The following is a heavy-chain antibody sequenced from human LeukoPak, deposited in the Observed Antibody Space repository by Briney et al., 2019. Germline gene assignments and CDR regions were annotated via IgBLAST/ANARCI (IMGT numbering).Heavy chain of an antibody. Sequence: PSETLSLTCTVSGGSISSSSYYWSWIRQPAGKGLEWIGRIYTSGSTNYNPSLKSRVTISVDTSKNQFSLKLSSVTAADTAVYYCARDASVLLWFGDASNHFDPWGQGTLVTVSS. V-gene: IGHV4-61*02. D-gene: IGHD3-10*01. CDR3: ARDASVLLWFGDASNHFDP. J-gene: IGHJ5*02. CDR1: GGSISSSSYY. CDR2: IYTSGST.